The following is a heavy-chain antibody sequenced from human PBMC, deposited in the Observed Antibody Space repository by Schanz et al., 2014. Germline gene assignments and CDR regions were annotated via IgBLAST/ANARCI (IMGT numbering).Heavy chain of an antibody. CDR3: AKQHGVIQQVSDY. D-gene: IGHD3-22*01. V-gene: IGHV3-30-3*02. J-gene: IGHJ4*02. CDR2: ISHDGHRD. CDR1: GFTFHTYD. Sequence: VQLLESGGALVRPGGSLRLSCAASGFTFHTYDMHWVRQAPGKGLEWVAQISHDGHRDFYADSVKGRFTVSRDNSENTLYLQMNSLRAEDTAVYYCAKQHGVIQQVSDYWGQGTLVTVSS.